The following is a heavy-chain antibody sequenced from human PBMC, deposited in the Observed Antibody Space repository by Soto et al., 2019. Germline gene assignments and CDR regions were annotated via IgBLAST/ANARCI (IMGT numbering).Heavy chain of an antibody. Sequence: GGSLRLSCAASGFTFSSYAMSWVRQAPGKGLEWGSAISGSGGSTYYADSGKGRFTISRDNSKNTLYLQMNSLRAEDTAVYYCAKEPQSSGWYNPYYFAYWGQGTLVTVSS. V-gene: IGHV3-23*01. D-gene: IGHD6-19*01. CDR2: ISGSGGST. CDR1: GFTFSSYA. CDR3: AKEPQSSGWYNPYYFAY. J-gene: IGHJ4*02.